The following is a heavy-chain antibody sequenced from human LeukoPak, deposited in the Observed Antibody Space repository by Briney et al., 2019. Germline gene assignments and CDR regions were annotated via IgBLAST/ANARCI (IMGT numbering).Heavy chain of an antibody. J-gene: IGHJ5*02. CDR1: GFTFSSYA. D-gene: IGHD2-15*01. CDR3: AKCSGGSYDNLFDP. V-gene: IGHV3-23*01. Sequence: PGGSLRLSCAASGFTFSSYAMSWVRQAPGKGLEWVSAISGSGGSTYYADSVKGRFTISRDNSKNTLYLQMNSLRAEDTAVCYCAKCSGGSYDNLFDPWGQGTLVTVSP. CDR2: ISGSGGST.